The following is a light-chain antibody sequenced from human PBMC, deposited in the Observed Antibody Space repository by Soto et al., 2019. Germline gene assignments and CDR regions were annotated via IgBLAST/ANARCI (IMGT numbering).Light chain of an antibody. CDR2: GSS. CDR1: QTVSSNY. V-gene: IGKV3-20*01. Sequence: VFTHPPVTLSLPPVQRPMLSFSASQTVSSNYLAWYQQKSGQAPRLLIYGSSSRATGIPDRFSGSGSGTDFTLTISRLGPEDIAVYYCQKYDGPPWKCGQGNKGDIK. J-gene: IGKJ1*01. CDR3: QKYDGPPWK.